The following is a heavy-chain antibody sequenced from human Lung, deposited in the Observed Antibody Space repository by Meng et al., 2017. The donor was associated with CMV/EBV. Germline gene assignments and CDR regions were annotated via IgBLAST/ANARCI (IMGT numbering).Heavy chain of an antibody. CDR3: ARVLFMGSYYFDY. V-gene: IGHV3-21*01. CDR1: GFTFSSYS. D-gene: IGHD3-10*01. J-gene: IGHJ4*02. Sequence: GGPXRLXCAASGFTFSSYSMNWVRQAPGKGLEWVSSISSSSSYIYYADSVKGRFTISRDNAKNSLYLQMNSLRAEDTAVYYCARVLFMGSYYFDYWGQGTLVTVSS. CDR2: ISSSSSYI.